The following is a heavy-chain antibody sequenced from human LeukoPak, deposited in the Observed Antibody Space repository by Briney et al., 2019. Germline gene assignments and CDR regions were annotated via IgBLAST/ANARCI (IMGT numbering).Heavy chain of an antibody. CDR2: INAGNGNT. CDR3: ARSTAGGYYYMDV. J-gene: IGHJ6*03. CDR1: GYTFTTYG. V-gene: IGHV1-3*03. D-gene: IGHD3-16*01. Sequence: ASVKVSCKASGYTFTTYGISWVRQAPGQRLEWMGWINAGNGNTKYSQEFQGRVTITRDTSASTAYMELSSLRSEDMAVYYCARSTAGGYYYMDVWGKGTTVTVSS.